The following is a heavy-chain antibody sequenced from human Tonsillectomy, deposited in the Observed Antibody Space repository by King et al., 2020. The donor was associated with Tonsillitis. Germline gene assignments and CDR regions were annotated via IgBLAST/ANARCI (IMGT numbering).Heavy chain of an antibody. CDR1: GFTFSTYG. CDR2: IWYDGSNK. V-gene: IGHV3-33*01. CDR3: ARDSAVAGTFWYFDY. D-gene: IGHD6-19*01. J-gene: IGHJ4*02. Sequence: VQLVESGGGVVQPGRSLRLSCAASGFTFSTYGMHWVRQAPGKGLEWVAVIWYDGSNKYYADSVKGRFTISRDNSKNTLYLPMNSLIAEDTAVYYCARDSAVAGTFWYFDYWGQGTLVTVSS.